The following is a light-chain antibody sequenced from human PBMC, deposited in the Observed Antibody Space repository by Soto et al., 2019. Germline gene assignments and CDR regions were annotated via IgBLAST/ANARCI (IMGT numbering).Light chain of an antibody. CDR2: DVT. J-gene: IGLJ1*01. Sequence: QSVLTQPASVSGSPGQSITISCTGTSSDVGGYNYVSWYQQHPGKAPKLMVYDVTKRPSGVSYRFSGSKSGNTASLTISGLQAEDEADYYCSSYTSSSPYVFGTGTKVTVL. V-gene: IGLV2-14*01. CDR1: SSDVGGYNY. CDR3: SSYTSSSPYV.